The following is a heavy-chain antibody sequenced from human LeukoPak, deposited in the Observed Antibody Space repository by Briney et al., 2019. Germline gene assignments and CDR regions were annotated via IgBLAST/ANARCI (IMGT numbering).Heavy chain of an antibody. CDR3: ARTTYYFSSGSLDARY. J-gene: IGHJ4*02. Sequence: GETLKISCQGSGYSFTSYWIGWVRQMPGKGLEWMGIIQPGDSNTRYSPSFQGQVTISADKTIRTAYLQWSTLKASDTATYYCARTTYYFSSGSLDARYWGQGTLVTVSS. CDR2: IQPGDSNT. CDR1: GYSFTSYW. V-gene: IGHV5-51*01. D-gene: IGHD3-10*01.